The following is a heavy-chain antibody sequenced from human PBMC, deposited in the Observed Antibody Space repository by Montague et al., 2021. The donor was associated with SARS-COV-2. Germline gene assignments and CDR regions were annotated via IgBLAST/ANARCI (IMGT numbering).Heavy chain of an antibody. Sequence: SETLSLTCAVHGTSFSGYYWNWIRQPPGKGLEWIGEINHGGSTKYSPSLKSRLTISADTSKNQFSLNLRSVAAADTAVYYCARLREGVVPSTVLGVGPYYAYYYMDVWGKGTPVTVSS. V-gene: IGHV4-34*01. CDR2: INHGGST. J-gene: IGHJ6*03. D-gene: IGHD3-10*01. CDR3: ARLREGVVPSTVLGVGPYYAYYYMDV. CDR1: GTSFSGYY.